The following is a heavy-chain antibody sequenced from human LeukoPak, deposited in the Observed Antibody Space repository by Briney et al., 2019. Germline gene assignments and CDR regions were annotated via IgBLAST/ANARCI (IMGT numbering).Heavy chain of an antibody. V-gene: IGHV4-59*01. CDR1: GGSISSYY. Sequence: SETLSLTCTVSGGSISSYYWSWIRQPPGKGLEWIGYIYYSGSTNYNPSLKSRVTMSVDTSKNQFSLKLSSVTAADTAVYYCARDGSGSYYKPSNDAFDIWGQGTMVTVSS. J-gene: IGHJ3*02. CDR3: ARDGSGSYYKPSNDAFDI. D-gene: IGHD3-10*01. CDR2: IYYSGST.